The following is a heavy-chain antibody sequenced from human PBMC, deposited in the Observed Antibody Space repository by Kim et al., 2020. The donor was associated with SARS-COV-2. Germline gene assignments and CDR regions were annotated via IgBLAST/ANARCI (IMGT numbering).Heavy chain of an antibody. CDR2: IYYIGST. CDR1: GGSISSGGYY. V-gene: IGHV4-31*03. Sequence: SETLSLTCTVSGGSISSGGYYWSWIRQHPGKGLEWIGYIYYIGSTYYNPSLKSRVTISVDTSKNQFSLKLSSVTAADTAVYYCARAPRQYYGSGSSTTFDYWGQGTLVTVSS. D-gene: IGHD3-10*01. J-gene: IGHJ4*02. CDR3: ARAPRQYYGSGSSTTFDY.